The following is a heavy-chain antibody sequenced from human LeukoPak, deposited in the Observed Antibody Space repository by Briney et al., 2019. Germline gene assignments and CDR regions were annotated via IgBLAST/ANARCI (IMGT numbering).Heavy chain of an antibody. V-gene: IGHV4-34*01. CDR2: INHSGST. D-gene: IGHD5-12*01. Sequence: TSETLSLTCAVYGWSFSGYYWSWIRQPPGKGLEWIGEINHSGSTNYNPSLKSRVTISVDTSKNQFSLKLSSVTAADTAVYYCANIGRLNYYYMDVWGKGTTVTVSS. CDR3: ANIGRLNYYYMDV. CDR1: GWSFSGYY. J-gene: IGHJ6*03.